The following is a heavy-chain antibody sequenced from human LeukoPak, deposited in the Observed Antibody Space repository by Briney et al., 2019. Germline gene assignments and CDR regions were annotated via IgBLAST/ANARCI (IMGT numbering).Heavy chain of an antibody. V-gene: IGHV3-7*05. CDR2: IKQDGSEK. J-gene: IGHJ4*02. D-gene: IGHD1-26*01. Sequence: GGSLRLSCAASGFTFSRYWMSRVRQAPGKGLERVANIKQDGSEKYYMDSVKGRFTISRDNAKNSVYLQMNSLRVEDTAVYYCARDKSVGATPLDYWGQGILVTVSS. CDR1: GFTFSRYW. CDR3: ARDKSVGATPLDY.